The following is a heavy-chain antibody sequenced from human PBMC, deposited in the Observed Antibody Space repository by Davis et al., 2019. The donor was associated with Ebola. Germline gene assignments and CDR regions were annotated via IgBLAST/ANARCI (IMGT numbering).Heavy chain of an antibody. CDR2: IWYDGSNK. V-gene: IGHV3-33*01. CDR1: GFTFSSYG. Sequence: GESLKISCAASGFTFSSYGMHWVRQAPGKGLEWVAVIWYDGSNKYYADSVKGRFTISRDNSKNTLYLQMNSLRAEDTAVYYCARDPLFSCSGGSCYDYYGMDVWGKGTTVTVSS. J-gene: IGHJ6*04. CDR3: ARDPLFSCSGGSCYDYYGMDV. D-gene: IGHD2-15*01.